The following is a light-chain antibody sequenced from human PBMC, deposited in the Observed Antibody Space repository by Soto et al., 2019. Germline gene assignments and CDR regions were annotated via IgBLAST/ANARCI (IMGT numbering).Light chain of an antibody. Sequence: EIVLTQSPATLSLSPGERATLSCRASQRVSSYLAWYQQKPGQAPRLLIYDASNRATGIPARLSGSGSGTDFTLTISSLEPEDFAVYYCQQRSNWPRVTFGPGTKVDIK. CDR1: QRVSSY. CDR3: QQRSNWPRVT. V-gene: IGKV3-11*01. CDR2: DAS. J-gene: IGKJ3*01.